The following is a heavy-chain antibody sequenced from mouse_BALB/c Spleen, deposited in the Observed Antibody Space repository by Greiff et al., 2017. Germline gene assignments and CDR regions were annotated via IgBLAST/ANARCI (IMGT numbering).Heavy chain of an antibody. V-gene: IGHV1-4*02. CDR2: INPSSGYT. CDR3: ARSIGSSPFDY. CDR1: GYTFTSYT. J-gene: IGHJ2*01. Sequence: QVQLQQSAAELARPGASVKMSCKASGYTFTSYTMHWVKQRPGQGLEWIGYINPSSGYTEYNQKFKDKTTLTADKSSSTAYMQLSSLTSEDSAVYYCARSIGSSPFDYWGQGTTLTVSS. D-gene: IGHD1-1*01.